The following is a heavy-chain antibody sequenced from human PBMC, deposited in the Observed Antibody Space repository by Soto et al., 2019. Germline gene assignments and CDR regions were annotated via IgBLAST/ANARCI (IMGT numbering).Heavy chain of an antibody. Sequence: ASVKVSCKASGYTFANYGISWVRQAPGQGLEWMGWISTYNGITNYAQNLQGRVTMTTDTSATTAYMELRSLRSDDTAVYYCARGQRWVVGLLDYWGQGTLVTVSS. J-gene: IGHJ4*02. CDR1: GYTFANYG. CDR2: ISTYNGIT. CDR3: ARGQRWVVGLLDY. V-gene: IGHV1-18*04. D-gene: IGHD1-26*01.